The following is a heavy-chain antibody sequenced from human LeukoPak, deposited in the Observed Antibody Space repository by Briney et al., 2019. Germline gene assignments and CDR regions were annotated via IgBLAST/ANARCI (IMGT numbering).Heavy chain of an antibody. J-gene: IGHJ4*02. V-gene: IGHV4-59*01. D-gene: IGHD3-3*01. Sequence: PTETLSLTCTVSGGSISSYYWSWIRQPPGKGLEWIGYIYYSGSTNYNPSLKSRVTISVDTSKNQFSLKLSSVTAADTAVYYCARGTLLNYDFWSGYSYYFDYWGQGTLVTVSS. CDR3: ARGTLLNYDFWSGYSYYFDY. CDR1: GGSISSYY. CDR2: IYYSGST.